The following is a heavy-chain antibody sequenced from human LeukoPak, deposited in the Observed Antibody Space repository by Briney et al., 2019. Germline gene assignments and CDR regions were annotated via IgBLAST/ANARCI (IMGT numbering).Heavy chain of an antibody. CDR2: MNSDGSTT. J-gene: IGHJ5*02. CDR1: GFTFSTHW. Sequence: GGSLRLSCAASGFTFSTHWMHWVRQVPGKGLLWVSRMNSDGSTTNYADSVKGRFTISRDNVKNTLYLQMNSLRAEDTAVYYCTRDRSTLNWFDPWGQGTQVTVSS. V-gene: IGHV3-74*01. D-gene: IGHD6-13*01. CDR3: TRDRSTLNWFDP.